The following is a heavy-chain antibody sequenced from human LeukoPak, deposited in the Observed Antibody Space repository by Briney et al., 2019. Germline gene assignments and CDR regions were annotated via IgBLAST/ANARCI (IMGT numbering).Heavy chain of an antibody. CDR3: AKGYCSGGSCAHFDY. CDR1: GFTFSGYG. Sequence: GRSLRLSCAASGFTFSGYGMHWVRQAPGKGLEWVALIWYDGSDKYYADSVKGRFTISRDNSKNTLYLQMNSLRAEDTAVYYCAKGYCSGGSCAHFDYWGQGTLVTVSS. D-gene: IGHD2-15*01. V-gene: IGHV3-33*06. CDR2: IWYDGSDK. J-gene: IGHJ4*02.